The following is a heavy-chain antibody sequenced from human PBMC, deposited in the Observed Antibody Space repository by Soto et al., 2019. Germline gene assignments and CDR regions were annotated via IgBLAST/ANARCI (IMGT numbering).Heavy chain of an antibody. CDR2: ISPYNGRT. CDR3: ARDRYGGNCCDAFGI. D-gene: IGHD2-21*01. CDR1: GYSFTKNS. J-gene: IGHJ3*02. Sequence: QAQLVQSGAEVKEPGASVTISCKASGYSFTKNSLVWVRQAPGQGLEWVGWISPYNGRTEYAENVQGRVSMTRDTSTSTANMELRSLRSEDTAVYYCARDRYGGNCCDAFGIWGQGTMVIVSS. V-gene: IGHV1-18*01.